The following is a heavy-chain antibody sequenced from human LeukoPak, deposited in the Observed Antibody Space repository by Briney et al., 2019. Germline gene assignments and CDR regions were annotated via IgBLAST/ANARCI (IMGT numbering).Heavy chain of an antibody. V-gene: IGHV1-46*01. J-gene: IGHJ5*02. D-gene: IGHD3-3*01. CDR2: INPSGGST. CDR3: ARDGSSTPDYDFWSGYYTLDNWFDP. Sequence: ASVKVSCKASGYTFTSYYMHWVRQAPGQGLEWMGIINPSGGSTSYAQKFQGRVTMTRDTSTSTVYMELSSLRSEDTAVYYCARDGSSTPDYDFWSGYYTLDNWFDPWGQGTLVTVSS. CDR1: GYTFTSYY.